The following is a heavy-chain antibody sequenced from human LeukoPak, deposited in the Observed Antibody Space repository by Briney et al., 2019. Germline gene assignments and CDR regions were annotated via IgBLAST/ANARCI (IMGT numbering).Heavy chain of an antibody. CDR3: AEVRGVIGY. CDR1: DFTFSTYA. Sequence: PGGSLRLSCAASDFTFSTYAMSWVRQAPGKGLEWVSTISGGGDATYYADSVKGRFTISRDNAKNTLYLQMNSLRAEDTAVYYCAEVRGVIGYWGQGTLVTVSS. J-gene: IGHJ4*02. CDR2: ISGGGDAT. V-gene: IGHV3-23*01. D-gene: IGHD3-10*01.